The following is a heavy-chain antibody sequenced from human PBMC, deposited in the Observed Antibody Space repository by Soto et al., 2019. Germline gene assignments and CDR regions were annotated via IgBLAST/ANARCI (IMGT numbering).Heavy chain of an antibody. CDR2: VDPEDGET. Sequence: EVQLVQSGAEVKKPGATVKISCKVSGYTFTDYYMHWVQQAPGKGLGWMGLVDPEDGETRYAEKFQGRVTITADTATDTDYMELSSLRSEDTAMYYCGFLVNTHYWGQGTLVTVSS. V-gene: IGHV1-69-2*01. J-gene: IGHJ4*02. CDR3: GFLVNTHY. CDR1: GYTFTDYY. D-gene: IGHD3-22*01.